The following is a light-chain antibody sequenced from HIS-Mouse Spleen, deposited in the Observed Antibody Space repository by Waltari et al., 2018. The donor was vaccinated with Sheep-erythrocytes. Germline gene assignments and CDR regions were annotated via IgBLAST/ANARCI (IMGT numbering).Light chain of an antibody. CDR2: DVS. CDR1: SSDVGGYNY. J-gene: IGLJ1*01. Sequence: QSALTQPRSVSGSPGQSVTISCTGTSSDVGGYNYVSWYQQHPGKAPKLMIYDVSKLPSGVPDRFSGSKSGNTASLTISGLQAEDEAYYYCCSYAGSYNHVFATGTKVTVL. V-gene: IGLV2-11*01. CDR3: CSYAGSYNHV.